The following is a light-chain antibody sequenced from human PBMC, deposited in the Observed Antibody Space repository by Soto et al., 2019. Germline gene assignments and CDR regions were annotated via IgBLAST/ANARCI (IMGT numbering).Light chain of an antibody. J-gene: IGKJ5*01. CDR1: QIIGTY. CDR2: DAS. CDR3: QQSYMDPIT. Sequence: DIQMTQSPSSLSASVGHRVTITCRASQIIGTYLNWYQKKAGKAPNHLMYDASRLQSGVPSRFSGSGGGTDFTLSISSVQPEEFATYFCQQSYMDPITFGQGTRVAIK. V-gene: IGKV1-39*01.